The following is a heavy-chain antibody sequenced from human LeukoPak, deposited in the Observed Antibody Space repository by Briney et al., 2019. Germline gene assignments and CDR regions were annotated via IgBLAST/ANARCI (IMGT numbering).Heavy chain of an antibody. J-gene: IGHJ4*02. CDR2: ISVYNGNT. CDR1: GYTFTSYG. D-gene: IGHD3-22*01. Sequence: ASVKVSCKASGYTFTSYGISWVRQAPGQGLEWMGWISVYNGNTNYAQKFQGRVTMTTDTSTSTVYMELRSLGSDDTAIYYCARDTYYYDSSGYFDYWGQGTLVTVSS. V-gene: IGHV1-18*01. CDR3: ARDTYYYDSSGYFDY.